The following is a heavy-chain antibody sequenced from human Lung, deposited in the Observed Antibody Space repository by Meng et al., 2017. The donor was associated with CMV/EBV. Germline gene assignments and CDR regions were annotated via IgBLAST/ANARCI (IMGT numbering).Heavy chain of an antibody. D-gene: IGHD2-15*01. CDR2: ISSSGSTI. Sequence: YGAASGFTFSDYYMSWIRQAPGKGLEWVSYISSSGSTIYYADSVKGRFTASRDNARNIIYLQMNNLRDEDTAVYYCARDTPHNAFDPWGQGALVTVSS. J-gene: IGHJ5*02. V-gene: IGHV3-11*04. CDR1: GFTFSDYY. CDR3: ARDTPHNAFDP.